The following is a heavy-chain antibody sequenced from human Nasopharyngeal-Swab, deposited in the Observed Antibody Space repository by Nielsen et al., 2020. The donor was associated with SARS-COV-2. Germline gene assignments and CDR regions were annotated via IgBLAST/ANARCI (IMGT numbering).Heavy chain of an antibody. V-gene: IGHV1-2*06. CDR3: ARVYSRSFEY. CDR1: GYTFTNHF. J-gene: IGHJ4*02. D-gene: IGHD6-6*01. CDR2: INPNSGDT. Sequence: ASVQVSCKASGYTFTNHFMHWVRQAPGQGLEWMGRINPNSGDTNYAQKFQGRVTMTRDTSISTAYMELSRLRSDDTAVYYCARVYSRSFEYWGQGTQVTVSS.